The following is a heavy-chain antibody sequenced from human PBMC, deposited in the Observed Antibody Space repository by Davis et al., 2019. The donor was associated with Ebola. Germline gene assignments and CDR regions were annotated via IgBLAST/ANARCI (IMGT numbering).Heavy chain of an antibody. V-gene: IGHV1-2*06. CDR1: GYTFTAFF. CDR3: ARDGQQQLLVDTWFDP. J-gene: IGHJ5*02. CDR2: INPKTGAA. Sequence: AASVKVSCKASGYTFTAFFIHWVRQSPGQGLEWIGRINPKTGAAKYLQKFQGRVTMTRDSSIDTAYMELGSLRSDDTAVYYCARDGQQQLLVDTWFDPWGQGTLVTVSS. D-gene: IGHD6-13*01.